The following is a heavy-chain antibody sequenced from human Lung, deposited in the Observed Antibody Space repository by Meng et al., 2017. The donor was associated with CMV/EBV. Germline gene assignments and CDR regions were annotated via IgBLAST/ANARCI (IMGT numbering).Heavy chain of an antibody. CDR1: GFTFDDYA. Sequence: SCAASGFTFDDYAMHWVRQAPGKGLEWVSGISWNSGSIGYADSVKGRFTISRDNAKNSLYLQMNSLRAEDTALYYCAKADIVVVPAGAFDLWGKGTXVTVSS. CDR2: ISWNSGSI. V-gene: IGHV3-9*01. CDR3: AKADIVVVPAGAFDL. J-gene: IGHJ3*01. D-gene: IGHD2-2*01.